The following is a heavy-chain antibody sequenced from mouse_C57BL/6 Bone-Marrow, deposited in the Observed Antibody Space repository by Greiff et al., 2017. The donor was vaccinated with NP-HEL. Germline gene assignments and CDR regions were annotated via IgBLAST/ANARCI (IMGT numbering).Heavy chain of an antibody. CDR3: TREPLGFDY. V-gene: IGHV5-9-1*02. CDR1: GFTFSSYA. CDR2: ISSGGDYI. D-gene: IGHD6-1*01. Sequence: EVKVEESGEGLVKPGGSLKLSCAASGFTFSSYAMSWVRQTPEKRLEWVAYISSGGDYIYYADTVKGRFTISRDNARNTLYLQMSSLKSEDTAMYYCTREPLGFDYWGQGTTLTVSS. J-gene: IGHJ2*01.